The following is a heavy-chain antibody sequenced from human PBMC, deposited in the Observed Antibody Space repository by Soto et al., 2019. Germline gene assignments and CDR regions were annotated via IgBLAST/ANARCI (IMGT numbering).Heavy chain of an antibody. CDR2: IYWDDDK. CDR1: GFSLSTSGVG. V-gene: IGHV2-5*02. D-gene: IGHD3-10*01. J-gene: IGHJ4*02. Sequence: QITLKESGPTLVKPTQTLTLTCTFSGFSLSTSGVGVGWIRQPPGKALEWLALIYWDDDKRYSPSLKSRLTITKDTSKTQVVLTITNMDPVDTATYYCAHRRITMVRGVIMFDYWGQGTLVTVSS. CDR3: AHRRITMVRGVIMFDY.